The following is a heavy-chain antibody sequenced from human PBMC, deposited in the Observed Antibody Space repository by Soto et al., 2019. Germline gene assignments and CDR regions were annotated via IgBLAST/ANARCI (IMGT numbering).Heavy chain of an antibody. CDR2: ISAYNGNT. D-gene: IGHD3-3*01. V-gene: IGHV1-18*01. CDR1: GYIFTGYF. Sequence: ASVKVSCKASGYIFTGYFIQWLRQAPGQGLEWMGWISAYNGNTNYAQKLQGRVTMTTDTSTSTAYMELRSLRSDDTAVYYCASSDPITLFGVWGQGTLVTVSS. J-gene: IGHJ4*02. CDR3: ASSDPITLFGV.